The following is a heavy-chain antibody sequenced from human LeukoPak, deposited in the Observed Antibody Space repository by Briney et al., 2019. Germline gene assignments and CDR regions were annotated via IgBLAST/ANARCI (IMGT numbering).Heavy chain of an antibody. Sequence: HTGGSLRLSCAASGFTFSNYGMSWVRQAPGKGLEWVSTINENAANTHYADSVKGRFTISRDNSKNTLLLQMNSLRADDTALYYCTKGDGGWYPIDYWGQGTLVIVFS. V-gene: IGHV3-23*01. D-gene: IGHD6-19*01. J-gene: IGHJ4*02. CDR2: INENAANT. CDR3: TKGDGGWYPIDY. CDR1: GFTFSNYG.